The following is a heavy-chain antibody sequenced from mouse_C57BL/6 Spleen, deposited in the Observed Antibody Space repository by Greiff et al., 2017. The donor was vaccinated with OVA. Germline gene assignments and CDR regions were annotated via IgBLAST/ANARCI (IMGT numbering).Heavy chain of an antibody. D-gene: IGHD1-1*01. CDR2: ISSGGSYT. Sequence: DVKLVESGGDLVKPGGSLKLSCAASGFTFSSYGMSWVRQTPDKRLEWVATISSGGSYTYYPDSVKGRFTISRDNAKNTLYLQMSSLKSEDTAMYYCARYYGSSTRDYFDYWGQGTTLTVSS. J-gene: IGHJ2*01. V-gene: IGHV5-6*02. CDR1: GFTFSSYG. CDR3: ARYYGSSTRDYFDY.